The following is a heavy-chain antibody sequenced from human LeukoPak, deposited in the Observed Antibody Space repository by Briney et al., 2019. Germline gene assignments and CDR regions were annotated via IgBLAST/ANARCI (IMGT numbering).Heavy chain of an antibody. CDR1: GDSITSINW. Sequence: PSETLSLTCAVSGDSITSINWWNWVRQPPGKGLEWIGETHRSGSTNYNPSLKSRVTISVDKSKNQFSLKLSSVTAADTAMYYCTTFSIVVLSPYDAFDIWGQGTMVTVSS. CDR2: THRSGST. CDR3: TTFSIVVLSPYDAFDI. J-gene: IGHJ3*02. V-gene: IGHV4-4*02. D-gene: IGHD2-15*01.